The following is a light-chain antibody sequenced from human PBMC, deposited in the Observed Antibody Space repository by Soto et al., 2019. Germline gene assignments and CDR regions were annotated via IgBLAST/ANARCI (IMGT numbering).Light chain of an antibody. V-gene: IGLV1-40*01. Sequence: QSVLTQPPSVSGAPGQRITISCTGSSSNIGAGHDVSWYQQLPGTAPQLLIYGNNNRPSGVPDRFSGSKSGSSASLAITGLQAEDESDYSCPSYVTYLGVCVFGTGTKVTVL. CDR3: PSYVTYLGVCV. CDR1: SSNIGAGHD. CDR2: GNN. J-gene: IGLJ1*01.